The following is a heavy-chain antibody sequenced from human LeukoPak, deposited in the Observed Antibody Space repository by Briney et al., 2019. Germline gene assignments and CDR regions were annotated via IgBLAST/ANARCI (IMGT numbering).Heavy chain of an antibody. CDR1: GYSISSGYY. D-gene: IGHD3-22*01. Sequence: SETLSLTCTVSGYSISSGYYWGWIRQPPGKGLEWIGSIYHSGSTYYNPSLKSRVTISVDTSKNQFSLKLSSVTAADTAVYYCARDRSYYYDSSGFTWGQGTLVTVSS. V-gene: IGHV4-38-2*02. CDR2: IYHSGST. CDR3: ARDRSYYYDSSGFT. J-gene: IGHJ4*02.